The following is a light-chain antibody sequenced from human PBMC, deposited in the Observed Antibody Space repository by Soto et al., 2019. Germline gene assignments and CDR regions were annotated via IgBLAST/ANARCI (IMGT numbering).Light chain of an antibody. CDR1: QDINNY. CDR3: QQAYSFPIT. Sequence: DIQMTQSPSSLSASVGDRVTITCQASQDINNYLNWYQHKPGRTPELLIHGASRLQSGVPARFSGSGSGTDFTLSINSLQPEDFATYYCQQAYSFPITFGQGTRLEIK. V-gene: IGKV1-12*01. J-gene: IGKJ5*01. CDR2: GAS.